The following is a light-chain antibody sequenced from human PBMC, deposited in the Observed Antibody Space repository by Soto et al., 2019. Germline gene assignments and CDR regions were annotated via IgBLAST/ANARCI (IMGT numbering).Light chain of an antibody. J-gene: IGKJ1*01. V-gene: IGKV1-17*01. Sequence: DIQMTQSPSSLSASVGDRVTITCRASQGIKVDLGWFQQKQGKAPKRLIYAASSLQSGVPSRFSGSGSGTEFTLTISSLQPEDFATYFCLQHHDYPPTFGQGTKVEIK. CDR2: AAS. CDR3: LQHHDYPPT. CDR1: QGIKVD.